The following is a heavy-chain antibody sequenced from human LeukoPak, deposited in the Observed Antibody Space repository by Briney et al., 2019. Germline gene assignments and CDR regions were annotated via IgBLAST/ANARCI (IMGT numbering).Heavy chain of an antibody. D-gene: IGHD2-21*02. CDR3: AGVGLGDRKWSIDY. V-gene: IGHV3-48*03. CDR1: GFAFSSYE. Sequence: PGGSLRLSCAASGFAFSSYEMNWVRQAPGKGLEWVSYISGGGETMYYADSVKGRFTISRDNAKKSLYLQMNTLRAEDTAGYYCAGVGLGDRKWSIDYWGQGTLVTVSS. CDR2: ISGGGETM. J-gene: IGHJ4*02.